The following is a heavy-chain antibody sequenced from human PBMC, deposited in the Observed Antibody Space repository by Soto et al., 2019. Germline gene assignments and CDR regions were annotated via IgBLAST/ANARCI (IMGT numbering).Heavy chain of an antibody. CDR1: GYTFITYD. V-gene: IGHV1-8*01. CDR3: ARRKERSGPNYFDS. J-gene: IGHJ4*02. CDR2: MNPNNGNA. D-gene: IGHD6-25*01. Sequence: QVQLVQSGAEVKKPGASVKVSCKASGYTFITYDINWVRQAAGQGLEWMGWMNPNNGNAGYAKKFQGRVTMTRNTYIRKDYMEMSSLRFDDTAVYFCARRKERSGPNYFDSWGQGSLVTVSS.